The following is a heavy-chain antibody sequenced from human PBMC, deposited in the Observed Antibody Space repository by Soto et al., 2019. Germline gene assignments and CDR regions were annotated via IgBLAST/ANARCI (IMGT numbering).Heavy chain of an antibody. CDR2: IYYSGSTT. CDR3: ASQSVAATQPRRLDL. J-gene: IGHJ2*01. CDR1: VGSISSYY. Sequence: SETLCLTCTVSVGSISSYYWSWIRQPPGKGLEWIGYIYYSGSTTNYNPSLKSRVTISVDTSKNQFSLRLRSVTAADTAVYYSASQSVAATQPRRLDLWG. D-gene: IGHD2-15*01. V-gene: IGHV4-59*03.